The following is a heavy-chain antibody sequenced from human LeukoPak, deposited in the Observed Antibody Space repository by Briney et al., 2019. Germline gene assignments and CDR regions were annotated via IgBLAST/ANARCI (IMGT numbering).Heavy chain of an antibody. V-gene: IGHV3-30*04. J-gene: IGHJ6*02. CDR1: GFTFSSYA. D-gene: IGHD3-3*01. CDR3: ARVPDWSGYYNDYYYGMDV. CDR2: ISYDGSNK. Sequence: PGGSLRLSCAASGFTFSSYAMHWVRQAPGKGLEWVAVISYDGSNKYYADSVKGRFTISRDNSKNTLYLQMNSLRAEDTAVYYCARVPDWSGYYNDYYYGMDVWGQGTTVTVSS.